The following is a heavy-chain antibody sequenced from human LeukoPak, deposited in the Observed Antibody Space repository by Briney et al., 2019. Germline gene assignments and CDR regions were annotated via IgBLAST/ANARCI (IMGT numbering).Heavy chain of an antibody. CDR3: VVSLYYYYYYGLDV. Sequence: GGSLRLSCAASGFTFSSYEMNWVRQAPGKGLEWVSYISSSGSTIYYADSVKGRFTISRDNAKNSLYLQMNSLRAEDTVVYYCVVSLYYYYYYGLDVWGQGTTVTVSS. CDR2: ISSSGSTI. V-gene: IGHV3-48*03. CDR1: GFTFSSYE. J-gene: IGHJ6*02.